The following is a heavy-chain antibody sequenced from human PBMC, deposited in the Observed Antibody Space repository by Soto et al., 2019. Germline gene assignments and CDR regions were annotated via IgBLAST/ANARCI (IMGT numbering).Heavy chain of an antibody. J-gene: IGHJ4*02. CDR2: IAHDGSEK. CDR3: ARESNAHFDY. V-gene: IGHV3-7*01. CDR1: GFTFSSYW. Sequence: GGSLRLSCAVSGFTFSSYWMSWVRQAPGRGLEWVATIAHDGSEKFYVDSVKGRFTISRDNTKNSLYLQMNSLRAEDTAVYYYARESNAHFDYWGQGTMVTVSS. D-gene: IGHD7-27*01.